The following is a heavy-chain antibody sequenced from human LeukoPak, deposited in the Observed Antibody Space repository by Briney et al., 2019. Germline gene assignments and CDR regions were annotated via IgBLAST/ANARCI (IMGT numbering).Heavy chain of an antibody. CDR1: GFTFSSYS. V-gene: IGHV3-48*04. CDR3: ARDIYYDSSGYYGSVY. CDR2: ISSSSSTI. J-gene: IGHJ4*02. Sequence: GGSLRLSCAASGFTFSSYSMNWVRQAPGKGLEWVSYISSSSSTIYYADSVKGRFTISRDNAKNSLYLQMNSLRAEDTAVYYCARDIYYDSSGYYGSVYWGQGALVTVSS. D-gene: IGHD3-22*01.